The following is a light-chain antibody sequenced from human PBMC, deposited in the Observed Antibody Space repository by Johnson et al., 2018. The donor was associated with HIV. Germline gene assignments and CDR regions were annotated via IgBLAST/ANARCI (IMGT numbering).Light chain of an antibody. CDR1: SSNIGNNY. Sequence: QPVLTQPPSVSAAPGQKVTISCSGSSSNIGNNYVSWYQQLPGTAPKLLIYENNKRPSGIPDRFAGSKSGTSAPLAIPGLQTGDEADYCCATWDSSLSTYVFGTGTKVTVL. CDR3: ATWDSSLSTYV. V-gene: IGLV1-51*02. J-gene: IGLJ1*01. CDR2: ENN.